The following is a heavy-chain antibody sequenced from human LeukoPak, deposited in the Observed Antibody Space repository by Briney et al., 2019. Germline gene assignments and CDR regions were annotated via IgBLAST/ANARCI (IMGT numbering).Heavy chain of an antibody. D-gene: IGHD2-15*01. CDR3: ARGGDIVVVVAEYYFDY. J-gene: IGHJ4*02. CDR1: GFTVSSNY. V-gene: IGHV3-7*01. Sequence: GGSLRLSCAASGFTVSSNYMSWVRQAPGKGLEWVANIKQDGSEKYYVDSVKGRFTISRDNAKNSLYLQMNSLRAEDTAVYYCARGGDIVVVVAEYYFDYWGQGTLVTVSS. CDR2: IKQDGSEK.